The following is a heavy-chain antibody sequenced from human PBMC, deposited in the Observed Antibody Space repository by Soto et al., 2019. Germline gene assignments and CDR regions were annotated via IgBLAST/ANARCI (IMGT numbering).Heavy chain of an antibody. D-gene: IGHD3-22*01. CDR1: GFTFSNAW. V-gene: IGHV3-15*07. Sequence: GGSLRLSCAASGFTFSNAWMNWVRQAPGKGLECVGRIKSKTDGWTTDYAATVKGRFTIEREDSKNTLYLQMNSLKTEDTAVYYCTTDRITMIVVVIVWGQGTLVTVSS. CDR3: TTDRITMIVVVIV. CDR2: IKSKTDGWTT. J-gene: IGHJ4*02.